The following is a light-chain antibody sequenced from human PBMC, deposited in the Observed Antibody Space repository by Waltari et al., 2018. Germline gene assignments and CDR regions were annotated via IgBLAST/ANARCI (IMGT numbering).Light chain of an antibody. Sequence: QSALTQPASVSGSPGQSITISCIGTGRDVGNYNYVPWYQCQPGQAPKLMIYDVTERPSGVSDRFSGSKSGNTASLTISGLQTEDEAFYYCSSYTSDSTIVFGGGTRLTVL. V-gene: IGLV2-14*03. CDR1: GRDVGNYNY. CDR2: DVT. CDR3: SSYTSDSTIV. J-gene: IGLJ3*02.